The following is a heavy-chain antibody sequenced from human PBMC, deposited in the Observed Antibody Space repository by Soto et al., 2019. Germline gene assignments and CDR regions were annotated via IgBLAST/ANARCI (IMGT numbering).Heavy chain of an antibody. CDR3: AHRNGQQLDFDS. Sequence: QITLKESGPTLVKPTQTLTLTCTFSGFSLNTRGVGVGWIRQPPGKALEWLALLYWVDDKRYSPPLKSRLTVXKXLSKTQVVLTMPNMDPVDTATYYCAHRNGQQLDFDSWGQGILLTVSS. CDR2: LYWVDDK. V-gene: IGHV2-5*02. J-gene: IGHJ4*02. D-gene: IGHD6-13*01. CDR1: GFSLNTRGVG.